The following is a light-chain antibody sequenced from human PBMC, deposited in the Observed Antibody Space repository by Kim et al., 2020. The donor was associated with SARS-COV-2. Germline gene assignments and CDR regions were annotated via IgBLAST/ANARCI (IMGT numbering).Light chain of an antibody. Sequence: ASVGDTVTITCRASQSVSKFFELYQQKPGEAPRLLIYGASSLRSGVPSRFSGSGSGTDFTLTITSLQPEDFATYYCQQSYSTPPTFGQGTKVDIK. CDR1: QSVSKF. CDR3: QQSYSTPPT. CDR2: GAS. J-gene: IGKJ1*01. V-gene: IGKV1-39*01.